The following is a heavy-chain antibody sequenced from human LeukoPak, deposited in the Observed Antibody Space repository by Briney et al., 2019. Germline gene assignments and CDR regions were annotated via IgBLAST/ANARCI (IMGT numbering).Heavy chain of an antibody. J-gene: IGHJ3*02. V-gene: IGHV3-30*02. CDR1: GFTFSSYG. Sequence: AGGSLRLSCAASGFTFSSYGMQWVRQAPGRGLGWVAFIRYHGSNKYYADSVKGRFTISRDDSKNTLFLQKNSLRAEDTAVYYCARDIHSVAFDIWGQGTMVTVSS. CDR2: IRYHGSNK. CDR3: ARDIHSVAFDI.